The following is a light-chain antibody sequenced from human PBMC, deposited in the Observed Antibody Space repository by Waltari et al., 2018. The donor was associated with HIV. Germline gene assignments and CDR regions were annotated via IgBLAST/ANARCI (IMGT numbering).Light chain of an antibody. J-gene: IGLJ2*01. Sequence: QSALTQPASVSGAPGQRVTISCTGSSSNIGAGYDVHWYQQLPGTAPKLLIYGNSNRPSGVPDRFSGSKSGTSASLAITGLQAEDEADYYCQSYDSSLSGLHVVFGGGTKLTVL. CDR2: GNS. CDR3: QSYDSSLSGLHVV. V-gene: IGLV1-40*01. CDR1: SSNIGAGYD.